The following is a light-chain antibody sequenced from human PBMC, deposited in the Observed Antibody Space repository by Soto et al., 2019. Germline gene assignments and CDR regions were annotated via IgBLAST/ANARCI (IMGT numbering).Light chain of an antibody. Sequence: EIVMTQSPATLSVSPGERATLSCRASQSVSSNLAWYQQKPGHAPTLLIDGASTRAAGIPARFSGGGGGPEFTITISSLQSEDFAGYYCQQYNNWSPWTFGQGTKVEIK. CDR1: QSVSSN. CDR3: QQYNNWSPWT. J-gene: IGKJ1*01. CDR2: GAS. V-gene: IGKV3-15*01.